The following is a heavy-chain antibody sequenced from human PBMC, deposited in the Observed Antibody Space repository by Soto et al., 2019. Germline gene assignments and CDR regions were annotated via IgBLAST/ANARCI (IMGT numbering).Heavy chain of an antibody. V-gene: IGHV4-30-2*01. J-gene: IGHJ6*02. CDR3: ARGYYDFWSGYYISPYGMDV. CDR1: DDSISSGGYS. CDR2: IYHTGST. D-gene: IGHD3-3*01. Sequence: SETLSLTCAVSDDSISSGGYSWNWIRQPPGKGLEWIASIYHTGSTYYNPSLKSRVTISLDRSKNQFSLNLISVTAADTAVYYCARGYYDFWSGYYISPYGMDVWGQGTTVTVSS.